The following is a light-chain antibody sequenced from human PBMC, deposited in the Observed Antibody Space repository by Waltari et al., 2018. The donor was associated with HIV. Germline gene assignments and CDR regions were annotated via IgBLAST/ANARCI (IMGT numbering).Light chain of an antibody. V-gene: IGLV9-49*01. CDR2: VGPGGIVG. CDR3: GADHGSDSYFVYV. CDR1: SDYSHYK. Sequence: QPVLTQPPSASASLGASVTLTCTLSSDYSHYKVDWYQQRPGMGPHFMMRVGPGGIVGSKGADIPDRFSVLASCLNRTLTIHNIQDDDASDYHCGADHGSDSYFVYVFGGGTKLTVL. J-gene: IGLJ2*01.